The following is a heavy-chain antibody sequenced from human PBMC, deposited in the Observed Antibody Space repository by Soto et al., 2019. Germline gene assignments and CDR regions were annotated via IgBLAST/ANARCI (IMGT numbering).Heavy chain of an antibody. CDR1: GGSISSSSDY. J-gene: IGHJ5*02. Sequence: QLRLQESGPGLVKPSETLSLTCSVSGGSISSSSDYWGWIRQPPGKGLEWIGIIYYRGVTYYNPSLTIRVGISVDMYYFYLKLGSVTAAATAVYYCARHEASGNRYRQGWFDPWGQGTLVTVSS. D-gene: IGHD5-18*01. CDR3: ARHEASGNRYRQGWFDP. V-gene: IGHV4-39*01. CDR2: IYYRGVT.